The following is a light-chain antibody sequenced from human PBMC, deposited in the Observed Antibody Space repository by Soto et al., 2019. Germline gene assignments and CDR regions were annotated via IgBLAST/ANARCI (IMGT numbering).Light chain of an antibody. V-gene: IGKV1-12*01. CDR3: QQANSFPWT. J-gene: IGKJ1*01. Sequence: DIQMTQSPSSVSASVGDRVTITCRASQGISSWLAWYQHKPGKAPKLLIYVASSLQSGVPSRFSGSGSGTDFTLTISSQQPEDFATYYCQQANSFPWTFGQWTKVEIK. CDR2: VAS. CDR1: QGISSW.